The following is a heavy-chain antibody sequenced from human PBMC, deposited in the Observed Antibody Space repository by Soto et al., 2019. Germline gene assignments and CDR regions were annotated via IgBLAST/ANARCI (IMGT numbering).Heavy chain of an antibody. J-gene: IGHJ4*02. Sequence: PSETLSLTCAVSGGSISSGGYSWSWIRQPPGKGLEWIGYIYHSGSTYYNPSLKSRVTISVDRSKNQFSLKLSSVTAADTAVYYCARSYGGNSCYFDYWGRGTLVTVSS. D-gene: IGHD4-17*01. CDR3: ARSYGGNSCYFDY. CDR1: GGSISSGGYS. CDR2: IYHSGST. V-gene: IGHV4-30-2*01.